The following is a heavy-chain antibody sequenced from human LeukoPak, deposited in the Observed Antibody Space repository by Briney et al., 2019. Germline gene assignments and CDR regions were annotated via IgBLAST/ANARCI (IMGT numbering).Heavy chain of an antibody. D-gene: IGHD4-11*01. V-gene: IGHV1-8*01. Sequence: ASVKVSCKASGYTFTSYDINWVRQATGQGLEWMGWINPNSGDTGYAQKFQGRVTMTRSTSISTAYMALSSLRSEDTAVYYCARVTGAIDYWGQGTLVTVSS. CDR3: ARVTGAIDY. CDR2: INPNSGDT. J-gene: IGHJ4*02. CDR1: GYTFTSYD.